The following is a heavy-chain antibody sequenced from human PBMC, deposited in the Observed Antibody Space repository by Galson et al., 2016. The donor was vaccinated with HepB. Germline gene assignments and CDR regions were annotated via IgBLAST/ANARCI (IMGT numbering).Heavy chain of an antibody. J-gene: IGHJ4*02. CDR1: GFTFSGYS. CDR2: ISSNSWTI. D-gene: IGHD3-3*01. CDR3: ARDQLIFGELINFDY. Sequence: SLRLSCAASGFTFSGYSMNWVRQAPGKGLEWLSYISSNSWTIYYADSVKGRFTIPGDNAKNSLYLQMHSLRDEDTAVYYCARDQLIFGELINFDYWGQGTLVTVSS. V-gene: IGHV3-48*02.